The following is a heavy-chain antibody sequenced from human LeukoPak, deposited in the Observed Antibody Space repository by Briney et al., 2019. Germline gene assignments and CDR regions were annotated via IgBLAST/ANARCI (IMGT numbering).Heavy chain of an antibody. V-gene: IGHV3-21*01. J-gene: IGHJ6*02. D-gene: IGHD2-2*01. CDR2: ISSSSSYI. Sequence: GGSLRLSCAASGFTFSSYWMNWVRQAPGKGLEWVSSISSSSSYIYYADSVKGRFTISRDNAKNSLYLQMNSLRAEDTAVYYCARQMPPPYYGMDVWGQGTTVTVSS. CDR1: GFTFSSYW. CDR3: ARQMPPPYYGMDV.